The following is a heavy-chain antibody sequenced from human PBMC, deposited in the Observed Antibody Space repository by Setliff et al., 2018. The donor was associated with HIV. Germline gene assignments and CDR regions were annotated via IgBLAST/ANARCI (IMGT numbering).Heavy chain of an antibody. Sequence: ASVKVSCKASGYTFTAYVMHWVRQAPGQRLEWMGWISTYNGNTNYAQKLQGRFTISRDDSNNTAFLQMNSLRTEDTAIYFCTRSGFWSGYVDYWGPGTLVTVSS. CDR1: GYTFTAYV. J-gene: IGHJ4*02. CDR2: ISTYNGNT. V-gene: IGHV1-3*04. CDR3: TRSGFWSGYVDY. D-gene: IGHD3-3*01.